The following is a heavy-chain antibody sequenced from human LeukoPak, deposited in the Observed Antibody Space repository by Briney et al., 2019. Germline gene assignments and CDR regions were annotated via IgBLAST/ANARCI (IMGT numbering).Heavy chain of an antibody. J-gene: IGHJ4*02. CDR2: VTYAGSNQ. CDR1: GFTFNNYA. D-gene: IGHD5-24*01. Sequence: GGSLRLSCAASGFTFNNYAMHWVRQAPGKGLEWLAVVTYAGSNQYYADSVKGRFTISRDNSKKTLYLEMNSLRAEDTAVCYCARVRDGYNFRGLDYWGQGTLATVSS. V-gene: IGHV3-30-3*01. CDR3: ARVRDGYNFRGLDY.